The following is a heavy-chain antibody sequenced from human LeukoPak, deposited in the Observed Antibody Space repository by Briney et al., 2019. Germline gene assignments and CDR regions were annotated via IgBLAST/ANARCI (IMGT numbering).Heavy chain of an antibody. J-gene: IGHJ4*02. CDR2: IYYTGST. CDR3: ARRVRYFDWSHDY. Sequence: PSETLSLTCTVSGDSISSYYWNWIRQPPGRGLEWIGHIYYTGSTYYNPSLKSRVTISVDTSKNQFSLKLSSVTAADTAVYYCARRVRYFDWSHDYWGQGTLVTVSS. CDR1: GDSISSYY. V-gene: IGHV4-59*08. D-gene: IGHD3-9*01.